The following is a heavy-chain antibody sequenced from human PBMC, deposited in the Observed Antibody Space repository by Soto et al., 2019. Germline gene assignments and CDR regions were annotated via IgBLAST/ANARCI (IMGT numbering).Heavy chain of an antibody. D-gene: IGHD4-4*01. CDR3: ARLRSNYLLGYHYYGMDV. Sequence: PSETLSLTCTVSGGSISSSSYYWGWFRQPPGKGLEWIGSIYYSGSTYYNPSLKSRVTISVDTSKNQFSLKISSVPAADTAVYYCARLRSNYLLGYHYYGMDVWGQGTTVTVSS. J-gene: IGHJ6*02. CDR2: IYYSGST. V-gene: IGHV4-39*01. CDR1: GGSISSSSYY.